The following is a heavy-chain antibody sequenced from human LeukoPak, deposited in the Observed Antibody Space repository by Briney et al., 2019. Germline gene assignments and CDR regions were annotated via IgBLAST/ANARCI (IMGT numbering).Heavy chain of an antibody. D-gene: IGHD3-22*01. CDR2: IYYSGST. V-gene: IGHV4-59*01. CDR3: AAGYDSSGYQFDY. J-gene: IGHJ4*02. Sequence: SETLSLTCTVSGGSISSYYWRWIRQPPGKGLEWIGYIYYSGSTNYNPSLKSRFTISVDTSKNQFSLKLSSVTAADTALYYCAAGYDSSGYQFDYWGQGTLVTVSS. CDR1: GGSISSYY.